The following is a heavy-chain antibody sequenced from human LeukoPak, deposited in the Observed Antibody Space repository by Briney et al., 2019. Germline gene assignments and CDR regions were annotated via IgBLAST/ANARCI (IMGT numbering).Heavy chain of an antibody. CDR1: GYTFTGYY. V-gene: IGHV1-2*02. CDR3: ASTGYYYDSSGYYGV. J-gene: IGHJ4*02. D-gene: IGHD3-22*01. Sequence: ASVKVSCKASGYTFTGYYMHWVRRAPGQGLEWMGWINPNSGGTNYAQKFQGRVTMTRDTSISTAYMELSRLRSDDTAVYYCASTGYYYDSSGYYGVWGQGTLVTVSS. CDR2: INPNSGGT.